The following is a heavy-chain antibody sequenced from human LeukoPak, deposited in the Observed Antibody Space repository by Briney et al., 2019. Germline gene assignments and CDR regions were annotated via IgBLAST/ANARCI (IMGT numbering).Heavy chain of an antibody. Sequence: PSETLSLTCAVYGGSFSGYYWSWIRQPPGKGLEWIGEINHSGSTNYNPSLKSRVTISVDTSENQFSLKLSSVTAADTAVYYCARPYYYGSGSYVGWGQGTLVTVSS. V-gene: IGHV4-34*01. J-gene: IGHJ4*02. D-gene: IGHD3-10*01. CDR3: ARPYYYGSGSYVG. CDR1: GGSFSGYY. CDR2: INHSGST.